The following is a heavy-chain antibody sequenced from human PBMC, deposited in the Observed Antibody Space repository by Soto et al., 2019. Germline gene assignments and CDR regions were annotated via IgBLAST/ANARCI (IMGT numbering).Heavy chain of an antibody. J-gene: IGHJ6*02. D-gene: IGHD3-3*01. CDR2: IYYSGST. Sequence: SETLSLTCTVSGGSISSSIYYWGWIRHPPGKGLEWIGSIYYSGSTYYNPSLKSRVTISVDTSKNQFSLKLSSVTAADTAVYYCARLGITIFDSYYGMDVWGQGTTVTVSS. V-gene: IGHV4-39*01. CDR1: GGSISSSIYY. CDR3: ARLGITIFDSYYGMDV.